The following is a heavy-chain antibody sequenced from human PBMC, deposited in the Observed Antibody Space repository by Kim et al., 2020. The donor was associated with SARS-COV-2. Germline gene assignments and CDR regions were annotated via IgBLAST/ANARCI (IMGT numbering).Heavy chain of an antibody. V-gene: IGHV3-33*01. CDR3: AREGYFDWLSSLDY. CDR2: IWYDGSNK. CDR1: GFTFSSYG. J-gene: IGHJ4*02. D-gene: IGHD3-9*01. Sequence: GGSLRLSCAASGFTFSSYGMHWVRQAPGKWLEWVAVIWYDGSNKYYADSLKGRFTISRENSKNTLDLKMNSMRAEDTAVYYCAREGYFDWLSSLDYWGQGTLVTVSS.